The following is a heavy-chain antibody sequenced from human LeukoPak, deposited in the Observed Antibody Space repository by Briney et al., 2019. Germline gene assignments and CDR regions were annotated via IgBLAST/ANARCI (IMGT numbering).Heavy chain of an antibody. Sequence: AEPLSLPCTVSGYPISRGYYWGSIRQPPGKGLEWIGSIYHSGSTYYNPSLKSRVTISVDTSKNQFSLKLSSVTAADTAVYYCARVFSPARHFSYWGQGTLVTVSS. V-gene: IGHV4-38-2*02. CDR1: GYPISRGYY. CDR3: ARVFSPARHFSY. J-gene: IGHJ4*02. CDR2: IYHSGST. D-gene: IGHD2-21*01.